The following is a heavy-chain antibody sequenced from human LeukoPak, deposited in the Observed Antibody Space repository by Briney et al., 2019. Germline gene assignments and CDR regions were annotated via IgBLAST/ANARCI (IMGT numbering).Heavy chain of an antibody. D-gene: IGHD6-19*01. CDR2: ISWDGGST. V-gene: IGHV3-43D*03. CDR1: GFTFDDYT. CDR3: AREYSSGWYQSSFGY. J-gene: IGHJ4*02. Sequence: GGSLRLSCAASGFTFDDYTMHWVRQAPGKGLEWVSLISWDGGSTYYADSVKGRFTISRDNSKNSLYLQMNSLRAEDTALYYCAREYSSGWYQSSFGYWGQGTLVTVSS.